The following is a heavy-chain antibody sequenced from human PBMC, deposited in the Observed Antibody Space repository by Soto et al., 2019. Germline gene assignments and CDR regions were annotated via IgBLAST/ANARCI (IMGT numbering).Heavy chain of an antibody. V-gene: IGHV5-51*01. CDR2: IYPGDSDT. CDR3: WRQRAAAGYYYYYGMDV. CDR1: GYSFTSYW. J-gene: IGHJ6*02. Sequence: PGESLKISCKGSGYSFTSYWIGWVRQMPGKGLEWMGIIYPGDSDTRYSPSFQGQVTISADKSISTAYLQWSSLKASDTAMYYCWRQRAAAGYYYYYGMDVWGQGTTVTVSS. D-gene: IGHD6-13*01.